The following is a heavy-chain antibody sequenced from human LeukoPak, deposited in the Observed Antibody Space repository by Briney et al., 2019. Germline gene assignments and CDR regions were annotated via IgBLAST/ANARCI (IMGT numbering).Heavy chain of an antibody. J-gene: IGHJ4*02. CDR2: ISSSSSYI. Sequence: GRSLRLSCAASGFTFSTYRMNWVRQAPGKGLEWVSSISSSSSYIYYADSVKGRFTISRDNAKNSLYLQMNSLRAEDTAVYYCAREGGGYDSSGYFQDNWGQGTLVTVSS. V-gene: IGHV3-21*01. D-gene: IGHD3-22*01. CDR1: GFTFSTYR. CDR3: AREGGGYDSSGYFQDN.